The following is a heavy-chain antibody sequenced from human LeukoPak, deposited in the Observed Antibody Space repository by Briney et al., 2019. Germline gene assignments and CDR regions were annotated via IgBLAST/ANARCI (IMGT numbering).Heavy chain of an antibody. Sequence: ASVKVSCKASGYTFSSYYMHWVRQAPGQGLEWMGIINPSGGSTNYAQKFQGRVTMTRDTSTSTVYMELSSLRSEDTAVYYCARVLDCGGDCYTSTLDYWGQGTLVTVSS. CDR3: ARVLDCGGDCYTSTLDY. V-gene: IGHV1-46*01. D-gene: IGHD2-21*02. CDR1: GYTFSSYY. J-gene: IGHJ4*02. CDR2: INPSGGST.